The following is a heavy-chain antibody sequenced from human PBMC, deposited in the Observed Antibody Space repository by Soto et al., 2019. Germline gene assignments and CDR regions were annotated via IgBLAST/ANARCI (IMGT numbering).Heavy chain of an antibody. J-gene: IGHJ4*02. Sequence: SETLSLTCTVSGDSISTFYWGWMRQSPGKELEWIGYVYYTGSTNYNHSLKSRVTISVDGSKNQFSLKLTSANAADTAVYYCARGRTVRNYADDSSDYLYFFDSWGQGTQVTVSS. CDR3: ARGRTVRNYADDSSDYLYFFDS. CDR2: VYYTGST. V-gene: IGHV4-59*01. D-gene: IGHD3-22*01. CDR1: GDSISTFY.